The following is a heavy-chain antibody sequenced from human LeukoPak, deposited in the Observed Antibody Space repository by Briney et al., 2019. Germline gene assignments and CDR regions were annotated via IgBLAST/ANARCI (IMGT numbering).Heavy chain of an antibody. J-gene: IGHJ4*02. CDR3: ARGQITIFGVVNNEYFFDY. CDR1: GGSISSSNYY. V-gene: IGHV4-39*01. CDR2: IYYSGST. D-gene: IGHD3-3*01. Sequence: PSETLSLTCTVSGGSISSSNYYWGWIRQPPGKGLEWIGTIYYSGSTYYNPSLKSRVTVSVDTSKNQFSLKLSSVTAVDTTVYYCARGQITIFGVVNNEYFFDYWRQGTLVTVSS.